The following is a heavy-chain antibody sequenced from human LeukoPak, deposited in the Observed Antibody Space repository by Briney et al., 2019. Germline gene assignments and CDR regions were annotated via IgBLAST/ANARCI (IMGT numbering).Heavy chain of an antibody. Sequence: GGSLRLSYAASGFTFSSYSMNWVRQAPGKGLEWISYISGSGSVSYYEDSVKGRFTISRDNAKNSLYLQMNSLRDEDTALYYCARDGGFGFLAAFDIWGQGTMVTVSS. CDR1: GFTFSSYS. CDR3: ARDGGFGFLAAFDI. CDR2: ISGSGSVS. J-gene: IGHJ3*02. V-gene: IGHV3-48*02. D-gene: IGHD3-10*01.